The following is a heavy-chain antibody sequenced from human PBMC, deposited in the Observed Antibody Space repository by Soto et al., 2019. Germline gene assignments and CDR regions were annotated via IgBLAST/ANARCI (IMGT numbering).Heavy chain of an antibody. J-gene: IGHJ5*02. CDR1: GYTFTSYG. CDR2: ISAYNGNT. D-gene: IGHD1-26*01. V-gene: IGHV1-18*01. CDR3: ARVYLQLRTRGGKFDP. Sequence: GASVKVSCKASGYTFTSYGISWVRQAPGQGLEWMGWISAYNGNTNYAQKLQGRVTMTTDTSTSTAYTELRSLRSDDTAVYYCARVYLQLRTRGGKFDPWGQGTLVTVSS.